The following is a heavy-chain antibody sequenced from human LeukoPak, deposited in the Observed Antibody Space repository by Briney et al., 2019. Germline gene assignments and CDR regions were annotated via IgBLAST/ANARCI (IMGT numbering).Heavy chain of an antibody. CDR3: ARGDAFDI. Sequence: SVKVSCKASGGTFSSYAISWVRQAPGQGLEWMGGIIPIFGTANYAQKLQGRVTMTTDTSTSTAYMELRSLRSDDTAVYYCARGDAFDIWGQGTMATVSS. CDR2: IIPIFGTA. V-gene: IGHV1-69*05. CDR1: GGTFSSYA. J-gene: IGHJ3*02.